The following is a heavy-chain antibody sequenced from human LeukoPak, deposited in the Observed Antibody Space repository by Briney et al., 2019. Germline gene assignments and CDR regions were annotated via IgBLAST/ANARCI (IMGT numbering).Heavy chain of an antibody. Sequence: PGGSLRLSCAASGFTFSSYAMSWVRQAPGKGLEWVSAISGSGGSTYYADSVKGRFTISRDNSKNTLSLQMNSLRAEDTAVYYCAKDSNVLRYFDWLGDFDYWGQGTLVTVSS. CDR3: AKDSNVLRYFDWLGDFDY. J-gene: IGHJ4*02. CDR2: ISGSGGST. V-gene: IGHV3-23*01. D-gene: IGHD3-9*01. CDR1: GFTFSSYA.